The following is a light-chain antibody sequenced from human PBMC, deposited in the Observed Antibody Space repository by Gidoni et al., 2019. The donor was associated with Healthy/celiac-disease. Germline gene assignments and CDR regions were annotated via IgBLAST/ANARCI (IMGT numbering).Light chain of an antibody. CDR3: CSYAGSHWV. Sequence: QSALTQPRSVSGSPGQSVTISCTGTSSDVGGYNYVPWYQQHPGKAPKLMIYDVSKRPSGIPDRFSGSKSGNTASLTISGLQAEDEADYYCCSYAGSHWVFGGGTKLTVL. CDR2: DVS. V-gene: IGLV2-11*01. CDR1: SSDVGGYNY. J-gene: IGLJ2*01.